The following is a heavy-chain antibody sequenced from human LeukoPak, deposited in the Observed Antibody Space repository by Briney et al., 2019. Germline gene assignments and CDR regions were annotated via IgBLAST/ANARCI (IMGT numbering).Heavy chain of an antibody. D-gene: IGHD2-2*01. CDR3: ARAGCSSTSCYHY. V-gene: IGHV3-20*04. CDR2: INWNGGST. J-gene: IGHJ4*02. Sequence: PGGSLRLSCAASGFTFDDYGMSWVRQAPGKGLEWVSAINWNGGSTGYADSVKGRFTISRDNAKNSLYLQMSSLRAEDTAFYYCARAGCSSTSCYHYWGQGTLVTVSS. CDR1: GFTFDDYG.